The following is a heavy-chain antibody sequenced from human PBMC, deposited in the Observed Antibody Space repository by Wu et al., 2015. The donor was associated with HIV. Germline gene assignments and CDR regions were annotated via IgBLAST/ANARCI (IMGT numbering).Heavy chain of an antibody. Sequence: QVQLVQSGAEVKKPGASVKVSCKASGYTFTSYYMHWVRQAPGQGLEWMGIINPSGGRTSYAQKFQGRVTMTRDTSTSTVYMELSSLRSEDTAVYYCARDLRQYYYDSSGPDYWGQGPWSPSPQ. CDR2: INPSGGRT. V-gene: IGHV1-46*03. CDR3: ARDLRQYYYDSSGPDY. CDR1: GYTFTSYY. D-gene: IGHD3-22*01. J-gene: IGHJ4*02.